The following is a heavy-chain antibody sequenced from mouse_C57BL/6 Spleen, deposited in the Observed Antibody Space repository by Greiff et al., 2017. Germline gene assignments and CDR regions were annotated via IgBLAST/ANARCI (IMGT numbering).Heavy chain of an antibody. D-gene: IGHD1-1*01. CDR2: ISDGGSYT. V-gene: IGHV5-4*01. J-gene: IGHJ2*01. Sequence: EVKLVESGGGLVKPGGSLKLSCAASGFTFSSYAMSWVRQTPEKRLEWVATISDGGSYTYYPDNVKGRFTISRDNAKNNLYLQMSHLKSEDTAMFYCARDGYYDSSYDYFDYWGQGTTLTVSS. CDR1: GFTFSSYA. CDR3: ARDGYYDSSYDYFDY.